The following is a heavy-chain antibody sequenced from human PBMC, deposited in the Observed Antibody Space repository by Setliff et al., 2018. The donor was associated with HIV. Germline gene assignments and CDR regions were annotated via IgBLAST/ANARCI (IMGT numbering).Heavy chain of an antibody. V-gene: IGHV4-39*01. CDR2: IYYSGST. CDR1: GGSISSSSYY. J-gene: IGHJ4*02. CDR3: ASPTSDLYSGSPE. Sequence: SETLSLTCTVSGGSISSSSYYWGWIRQPPGEGLEWIGSIYYSGSTYYNPSLKSRVTISVDTSKNQFSLKLSSVTAADTAVYYCASPTSDLYSGSPEWGQGTLVTVSS. D-gene: IGHD1-26*01.